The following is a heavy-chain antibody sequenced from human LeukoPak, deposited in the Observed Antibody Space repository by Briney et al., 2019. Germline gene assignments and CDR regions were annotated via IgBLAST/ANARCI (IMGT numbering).Heavy chain of an antibody. Sequence: ASETLSLTCTDSGASISSHYWSWIRQPPGKGLEWIGYIYYSGSSNYNPSLKSRVTISLDTSKNQFSLKLSSVTAADTAVYYCAKGMGGKYCTNGLCYYSWFDPWGQGTLVTVSS. CDR1: GASISSHY. V-gene: IGHV4-59*11. J-gene: IGHJ5*02. CDR2: IYYSGSS. CDR3: AKGMGGKYCTNGLCYYSWFDP. D-gene: IGHD2-8*01.